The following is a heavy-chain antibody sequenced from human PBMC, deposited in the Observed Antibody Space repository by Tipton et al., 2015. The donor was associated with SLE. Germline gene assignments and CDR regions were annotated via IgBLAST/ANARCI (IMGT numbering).Heavy chain of an antibody. CDR3: ARHSRYCDSNSCYAGKGMDV. CDR2: VHSSGRT. J-gene: IGHJ6*02. Sequence: TLSLTCTVSGGSLSNYYWSWIRQPAGKGLEWIGRVHSSGRTHYSPSLSSRVTVSVDTSKNQFSLKVSSVTAADTAVYYCARHSRYCDSNSCYAGKGMDVWGQGTTVTVSS. CDR1: GGSLSNYY. D-gene: IGHD2-2*01. V-gene: IGHV4-4*07.